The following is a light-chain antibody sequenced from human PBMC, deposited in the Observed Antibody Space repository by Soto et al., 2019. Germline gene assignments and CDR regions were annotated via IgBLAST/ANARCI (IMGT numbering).Light chain of an antibody. CDR1: SSNIGAGYD. V-gene: IGLV1-40*01. CDR3: QSYDSSLSGCYV. J-gene: IGLJ1*01. Sequence: QSVLTQPPSVSGGPGQRVTISCTGSSSNIGAGYDVHWYQQLPGTAPKLLIYGNSNRPSGVPDRFSGSKSGTSASLAITGLQAEDEADYYCQSYDSSLSGCYVFGTGTKLTVL. CDR2: GNS.